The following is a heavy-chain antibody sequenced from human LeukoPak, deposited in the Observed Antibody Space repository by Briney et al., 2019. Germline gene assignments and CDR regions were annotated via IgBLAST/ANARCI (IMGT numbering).Heavy chain of an antibody. D-gene: IGHD5-12*01. J-gene: IGHJ6*03. Sequence: SETLSLTCTVSGGSISSHYWSWIRQPPGKGLEWIGYIYYSGSTNYNPSLKSRVTISVDTSKNQFSLKLSSVTAADTAVYYCARYRGLRDYYYYMDVWGKGTTVTVSS. CDR3: ARYRGLRDYYYYMDV. CDR1: GGSISSHY. V-gene: IGHV4-59*11. CDR2: IYYSGST.